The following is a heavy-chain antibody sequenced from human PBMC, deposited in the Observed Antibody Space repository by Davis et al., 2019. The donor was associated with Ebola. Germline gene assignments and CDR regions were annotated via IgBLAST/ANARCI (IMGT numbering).Heavy chain of an antibody. CDR3: ARFLEWKADY. J-gene: IGHJ4*02. D-gene: IGHD3-3*01. CDR2: IYPGDSDT. Sequence: GESLKISCQGSGYSFNNYWIGWVRQMPGKGREWMGIIYPGDSDTRYSPSFQGQVTISADKSITTAYLQWSSLKASDTAMYYCARFLEWKADYWGQGTLVTVSS. CDR1: GYSFNNYW. V-gene: IGHV5-51*01.